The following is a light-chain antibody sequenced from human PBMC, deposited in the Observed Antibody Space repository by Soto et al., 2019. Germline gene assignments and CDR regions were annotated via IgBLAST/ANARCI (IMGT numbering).Light chain of an antibody. CDR3: QSYDSSLSVVV. CDR1: SSNIGAGYD. Sequence: QLVLTQPPSVSGAPGQRVTISCTGSSSNIGAGYDVHWYQQLPGTAPKRLIYGNSNRPSGVPDRFSGSKSGPSASLAITGLQAEDDADYYCQSYDSSLSVVVFGGGTKLTVL. CDR2: GNS. V-gene: IGLV1-40*01. J-gene: IGLJ2*01.